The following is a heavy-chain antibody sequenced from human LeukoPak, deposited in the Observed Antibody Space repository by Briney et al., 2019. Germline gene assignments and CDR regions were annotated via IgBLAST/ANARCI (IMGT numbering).Heavy chain of an antibody. V-gene: IGHV3-11*06. J-gene: IGHJ4*02. CDR2: ISSGSSYT. CDR1: GFTFSDYY. Sequence: GSLRLSCAASGFTFSDYYMSWIRQAPGKGLEWVSYISSGSSYTNYADSVKGRFTISRDNAKNSLYLQMNSLRAEDTAVYYCARDEGYSYGSCDYWGQGTLVTVSS. CDR3: ARDEGYSYGSCDY. D-gene: IGHD5-18*01.